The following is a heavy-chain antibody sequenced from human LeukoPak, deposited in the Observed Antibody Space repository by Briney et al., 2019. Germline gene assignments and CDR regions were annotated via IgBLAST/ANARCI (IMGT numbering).Heavy chain of an antibody. V-gene: IGHV4-4*09. D-gene: IGHD3-22*01. CDR2: IYTSGRT. Sequence: SETLSLTCTVSGGSIRYYFWSWIRQPPGKGLEWIGCIYTSGRTNYNPSLKSRVTISVDTSKNQFSLNLSSVTAADTAVYYCARGVLHDSSGYPFDYWGPGTLVIVSS. J-gene: IGHJ4*02. CDR1: GGSIRYYF. CDR3: ARGVLHDSSGYPFDY.